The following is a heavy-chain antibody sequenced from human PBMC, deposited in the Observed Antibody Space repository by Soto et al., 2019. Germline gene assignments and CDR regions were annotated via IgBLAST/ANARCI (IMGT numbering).Heavy chain of an antibody. V-gene: IGHV3-21*01. CDR1: GFTFSSYS. J-gene: IGHJ6*03. D-gene: IGHD3-3*01. CDR3: ARDRAEWLLSHYHYYMDV. CDR2: ISSSSSYI. Sequence: GGSLRLSCAASGFTFSSYSMNWVRQAPGKGLEWVSSISSSSSYIYYADSVKGRFTISRDNAKNSLYLQMNSLRAEDTAVYYCARDRAEWLLSHYHYYMDVWGKGTTVTVSS.